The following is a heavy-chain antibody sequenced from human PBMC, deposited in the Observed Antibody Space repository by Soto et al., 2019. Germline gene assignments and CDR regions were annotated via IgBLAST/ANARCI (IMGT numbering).Heavy chain of an antibody. CDR2: ISAYNGNT. CDR3: AILGYDSSGYYSPDAFDI. Sequence: ASVKVSCKASGYTFTSYGISWVRQAPGQGLEWMGWISAYNGNTNYAQKLQGRVTMTTDTSTSTAYMELRSLRSDGTAVYYCAILGYDSSGYYSPDAFDIWGQGTMVTVSS. V-gene: IGHV1-18*04. CDR1: GYTFTSYG. J-gene: IGHJ3*02. D-gene: IGHD3-22*01.